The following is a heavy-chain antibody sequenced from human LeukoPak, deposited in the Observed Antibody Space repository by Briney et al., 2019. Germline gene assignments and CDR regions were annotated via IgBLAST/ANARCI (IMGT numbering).Heavy chain of an antibody. V-gene: IGHV3-53*01. CDR1: GFTVSSNY. J-gene: IGHJ4*02. CDR2: IYSGGST. CDR3: ATSSGTLTFDY. D-gene: IGHD1-26*01. Sequence: GGSLRLSCAASGFTVSSNYMSWVRQAPGKGLGWVSIIYSGGSTYYADSVKGRFTISRDNSKNTLYLQMNSLRAEDTAIYYCATSSGTLTFDYWGQGTLVTVSS.